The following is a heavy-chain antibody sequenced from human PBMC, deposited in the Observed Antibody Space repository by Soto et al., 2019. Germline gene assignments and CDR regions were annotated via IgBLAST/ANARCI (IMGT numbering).Heavy chain of an antibody. CDR2: INPNSGGA. J-gene: IGHJ4*02. CDR3: ARLKMGRRTSDAAWVFDY. D-gene: IGHD6-25*01. CDR1: GYTFSGYY. V-gene: IGHV1-2*02. Sequence: QVQLVQSGAEVKKPGASVKVSCKTSGYTFSGYYIHWVRQAPGQGLECMGWINPNSGGANSAQKFQGRVTMTGDTTNSTAYMELSRLRSDDTAIYYCARLKMGRRTSDAAWVFDYWGQGTLVTVSS.